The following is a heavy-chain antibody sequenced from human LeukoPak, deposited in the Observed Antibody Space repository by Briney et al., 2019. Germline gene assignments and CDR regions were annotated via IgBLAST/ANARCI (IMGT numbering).Heavy chain of an antibody. CDR2: IYYSGTT. Sequence: SETLSLTCTVSGGSISSSSYYWGWIRQPPGKGLEWIGSIYYSGTTHYNPSLKSRVTISVDTSKNQFSLKLSSVTAADTAVYYCARNYGSGSYYSPYFDYWGQGTLVTVSS. J-gene: IGHJ4*02. D-gene: IGHD3-10*01. CDR1: GGSISSSSYY. CDR3: ARNYGSGSYYSPYFDY. V-gene: IGHV4-39*07.